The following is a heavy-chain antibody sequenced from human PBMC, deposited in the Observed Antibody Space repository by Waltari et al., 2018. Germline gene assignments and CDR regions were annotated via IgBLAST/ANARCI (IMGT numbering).Heavy chain of an antibody. CDR2: IYYSGST. V-gene: IGHV4-59*01. J-gene: IGHJ4*02. D-gene: IGHD3-22*01. Sequence: QVQLQESGPGLVKPSETLSLTCTVSGGSMSSYYWSWIRQPPGKGLEWIGDIYYSGSTNYNPPIQSRVTRSVDTAQNQLALKLRSVAAADTAVYYCARGGDYDGNGYGSVVHLDYWGQGTLVTVSS. CDR3: ARGGDYDGNGYGSVVHLDY. CDR1: GGSMSSYY.